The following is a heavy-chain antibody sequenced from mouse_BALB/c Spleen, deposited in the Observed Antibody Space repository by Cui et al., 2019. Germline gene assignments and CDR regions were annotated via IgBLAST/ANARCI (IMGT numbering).Heavy chain of an antibody. V-gene: IGHV1-72*01. CDR2: IDPNSGGT. D-gene: IGHD1-1*01. J-gene: IGHJ2*01. CDR3: ARYDYYGSSYFDY. CDR1: GYTFTSYW. Sequence: QVLLHQRGAAPMHHATPSTASCKASGYTFTSYWMHWVKQRPGRGLEWIGRIDPNSGGTKYNEKFKSKATLTVDKPSRTAYMQLSSLTSEDSAVYYCARYDYYGSSYFDYWGQGTTLTVSS.